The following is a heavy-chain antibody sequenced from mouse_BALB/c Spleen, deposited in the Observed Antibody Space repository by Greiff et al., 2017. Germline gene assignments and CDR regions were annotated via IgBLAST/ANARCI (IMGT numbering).Heavy chain of an antibody. J-gene: IGHJ4*01. Sequence: VKLMESGAELVKPGASVKLSCKASGYTFPSYYMYWVKQRPGRGLEWIGEINPSNGGTNFNEKFKSKATLTVDKSSSTAYMQLSSLTSEDSAVYYCTRGYRYDVGYAMDYWGQGTSVTVSS. CDR3: TRGYRYDVGYAMDY. CDR2: INPSNGGT. V-gene: IGHV1S81*02. D-gene: IGHD2-14*01. CDR1: GYTFPSYY.